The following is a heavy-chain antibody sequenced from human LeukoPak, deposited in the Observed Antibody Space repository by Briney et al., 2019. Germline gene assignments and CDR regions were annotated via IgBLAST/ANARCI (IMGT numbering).Heavy chain of an antibody. V-gene: IGHV1-69*05. J-gene: IGHJ5*02. CDR2: IIPIFGTA. D-gene: IGHD3-22*01. Sequence: SVKVSCKASGGTFNSYGISWVRQAPGQGLEWMGGIIPIFGTANYAQKVQGGVTITTDESTTTAYMELSSLRSEDTAVYYCARARSPSSGYLLRDHNWFDPWGQGTLVTVSS. CDR1: GGTFNSYG. CDR3: ARARSPSSGYLLRDHNWFDP.